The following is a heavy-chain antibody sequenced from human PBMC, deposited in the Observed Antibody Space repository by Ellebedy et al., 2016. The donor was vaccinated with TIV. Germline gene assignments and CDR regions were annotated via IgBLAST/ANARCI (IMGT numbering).Heavy chain of an antibody. CDR2: ISSTSSPV. V-gene: IGHV3-48*04. J-gene: IGHJ2*01. CDR1: GFTFSSYS. Sequence: PGGSLRLSCAASGFTFSSYSMNWVRQAPGKELEWISYISSTSSPVYYADSVKGRFTISRDDAKNSLYLQMNSLRAEDTAVYYCARDASPMTTYWYFDLWGRGTLVTVSS. D-gene: IGHD4-11*01. CDR3: ARDASPMTTYWYFDL.